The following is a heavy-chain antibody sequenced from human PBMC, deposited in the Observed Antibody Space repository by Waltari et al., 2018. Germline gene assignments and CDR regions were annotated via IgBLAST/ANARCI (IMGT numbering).Heavy chain of an antibody. CDR1: GGSFSGYY. J-gene: IGHJ4*02. Sequence: QVQLQQWGAGLLKPSETLSLTCAVYGGSFSGYYWRWLRQPPGKGLEWIGEINHSGSTNYNPSLKSRVTISVDTSKNQFSLKLSSVTAADTAVYYCARHVDNQRLTDYWGQGTLVTVSS. CDR3: ARHVDNQRLTDY. D-gene: IGHD3-9*01. V-gene: IGHV4-34*01. CDR2: INHSGST.